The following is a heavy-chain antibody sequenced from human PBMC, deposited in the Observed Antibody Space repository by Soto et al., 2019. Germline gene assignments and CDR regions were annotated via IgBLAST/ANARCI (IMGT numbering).Heavy chain of an antibody. CDR1: GGTFSSYA. D-gene: IGHD5-12*01. Sequence: SVKVSCKASGGTFSSYAISWVRQAPGQGLEWMGGIIPIFGTANYAQKFQGRVTITADESTSTAYMELSSLRSEDTAVYYCANGDGYKEETGKYFYYGMDVWGQGTTVTVSS. CDR3: ANGDGYKEETGKYFYYGMDV. CDR2: IIPIFGTA. V-gene: IGHV1-69*13. J-gene: IGHJ6*02.